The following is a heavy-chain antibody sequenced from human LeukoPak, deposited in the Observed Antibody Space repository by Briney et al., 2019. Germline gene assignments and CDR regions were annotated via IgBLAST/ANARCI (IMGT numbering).Heavy chain of an antibody. CDR2: ISSSGSTI. V-gene: IGHV3-48*03. J-gene: IGHJ4*02. CDR1: GFTSSSYE. CDR3: ARDPGGANLDY. D-gene: IGHD1-14*01. Sequence: GGSLRLSCAASGFTSSSYEMNWVRQAPGKGLEWVSYISSSGSTIYYADSVKGRFTISRDNAKNSLYLQMNSLRAEDTAVYYCARDPGGANLDYWGQGTLVTVSS.